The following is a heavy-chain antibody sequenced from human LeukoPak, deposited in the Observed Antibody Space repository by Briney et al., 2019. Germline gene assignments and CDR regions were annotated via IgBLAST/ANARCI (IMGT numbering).Heavy chain of an antibody. CDR3: ARATSGTSTFQH. CDR2: IYPGDSDT. J-gene: IGHJ1*01. D-gene: IGHD6-13*01. Sequence: GESLKISCKGSGYSFTSNWIGWVRQMAGEGLEWMGTIYPGDSDTRYSPSFQGQVTISVDKSISTAYLQWSSLKASDTAIYYCARATSGTSTFQHWGQGTLVTVSS. CDR1: GYSFTSNW. V-gene: IGHV5-51*01.